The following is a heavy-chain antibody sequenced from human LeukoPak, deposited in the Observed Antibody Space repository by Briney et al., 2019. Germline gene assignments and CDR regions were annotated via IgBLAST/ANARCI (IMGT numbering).Heavy chain of an antibody. CDR2: IYDSGST. Sequence: SETLSLTCIVSGGSIGSYYWSWIRQPPGKGLEWIGYIYDSGSTRYNTSLEKRVTISVDTSKNQFSLKLSSVPAADTAVYYCAKGGSSNFYYGDVWGQRPTVTVSS. V-gene: IGHV4-59*01. CDR1: GGSIGSYY. D-gene: IGHD2-2*01. J-gene: IGHJ6*02. CDR3: AKGGSSNFYYGDV.